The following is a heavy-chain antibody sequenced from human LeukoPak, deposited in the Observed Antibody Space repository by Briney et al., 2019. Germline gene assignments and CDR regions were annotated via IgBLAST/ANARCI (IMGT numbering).Heavy chain of an antibody. D-gene: IGHD3-16*02. CDR1: GFTFSNYA. CDR2: ISGDASTT. J-gene: IGHJ4*02. CDR3: ARSGGLIRADY. Sequence: PGGSLRLSCTASGFTFSNYAMSWVRQAPGKGLEWVSAISGDASTTFYADSVKGRFTVSRDNSKNTVYVQMASLRAEDTATYYCARSGGLIRADYWGQGTLVTVSS. V-gene: IGHV3-23*01.